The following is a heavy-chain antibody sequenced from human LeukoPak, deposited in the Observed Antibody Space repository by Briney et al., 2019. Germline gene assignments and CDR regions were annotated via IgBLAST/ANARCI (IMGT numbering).Heavy chain of an antibody. CDR1: GFTFSNYN. CDR3: ARSLRVRGVPDYMDV. CDR2: ITSSSTYI. D-gene: IGHD3-10*01. V-gene: IGHV3-21*04. Sequence: GGSLRLSCAASGFTFSNYNMNWVRQAPGKGLEWVSSITSSSTYIYYADIVKGRFTISRDNSKNIVFLQMNSLRAEDTAVYYCARSLRVRGVPDYMDVWGRGTTVTISS. J-gene: IGHJ6*03.